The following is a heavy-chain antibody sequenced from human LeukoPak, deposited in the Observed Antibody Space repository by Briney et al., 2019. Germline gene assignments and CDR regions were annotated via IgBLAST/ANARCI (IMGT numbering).Heavy chain of an antibody. D-gene: IGHD6-13*01. CDR3: ARGYSSSWSWGTGYYYYYMDV. CDR2: IYYSGST. J-gene: IGHJ6*03. CDR1: GGSISSGGYS. Sequence: PSETLSLTCAVSGGSISSGGYSWSWIRQPPGKGLEWIGYIYYSGSTYYNPSLKSRVTISVDTSKNQFSLKLSSVTAADTAVYYCARGYSSSWSWGTGYYYYYMDVWGKGTTVTISS. V-gene: IGHV4-30-4*07.